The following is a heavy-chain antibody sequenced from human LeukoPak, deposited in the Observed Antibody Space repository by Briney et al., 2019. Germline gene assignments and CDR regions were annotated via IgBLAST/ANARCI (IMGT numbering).Heavy chain of an antibody. D-gene: IGHD3-22*01. CDR3: ARDLAYDSSGYYYAPTYGMDV. J-gene: IGHJ6*02. CDR1: GGSISSGDYY. Sequence: PSETLSLTCTVSGGSISSGDYYWSWIRQPPGKGLEWIGYIYYSGSTYYNPSLKSRVTISVDTSKNQFSLKLSSVTAADTAVYYCARDLAYDSSGYYYAPTYGMDVWGQGTTVTVSS. CDR2: IYYSGST. V-gene: IGHV4-30-4*01.